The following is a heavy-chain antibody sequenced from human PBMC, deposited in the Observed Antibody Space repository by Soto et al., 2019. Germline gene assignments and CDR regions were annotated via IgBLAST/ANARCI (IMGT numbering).Heavy chain of an antibody. V-gene: IGHV1-69*13. J-gene: IGHJ6*02. Sequence: SVKVSCKASGGTFSSYAISWVRQAPGQGLEWMGGIIPIFGTANYAQKFQGRVTITADESTSTAYMELSSLRSEDTAVYYCARDVAGSAGTDYYYGMDVWGQGTTVTVSS. CDR1: GGTFSSYA. CDR3: ARDVAGSAGTDYYYGMDV. D-gene: IGHD2-15*01. CDR2: IIPIFGTA.